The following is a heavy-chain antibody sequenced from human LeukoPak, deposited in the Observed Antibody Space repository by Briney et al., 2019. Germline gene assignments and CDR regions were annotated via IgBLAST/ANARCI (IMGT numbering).Heavy chain of an antibody. J-gene: IGHJ3*02. CDR2: INHSGST. V-gene: IGHV4-34*01. CDR3: VRGATAHDAFDI. CDR1: GGSFSGYY. D-gene: IGHD6-13*01. Sequence: SETLSLTCAVYGGSFSGYYWSWIRQPPGKGLEWIGEINHSGSTNYNPSLQSRVSISVDTSKRQFSLRLSSITAADTAMYFCVRGATAHDAFDIWGQGTMVTVSS.